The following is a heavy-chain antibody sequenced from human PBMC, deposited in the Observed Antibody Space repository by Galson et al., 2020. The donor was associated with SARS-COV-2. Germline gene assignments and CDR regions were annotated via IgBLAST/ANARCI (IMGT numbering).Heavy chain of an antibody. D-gene: IGHD3-22*01. Sequence: NKSGPTLVTPTETLTLTCTVSGFSLSHARVRVGWIRQPPWTALEWLAHIFSFDESSSSTPLKSRPTISKDTSKRQVVLTMTNMDPVDTATYFCARIPDHYDSSGYYWGRGIDAFDVWSQGTMVTVSS. CDR1: GFSLSHARVR. J-gene: IGHJ3*01. CDR3: ARIPDHYDSSGYYWGRGIDAFDV. V-gene: IGHV2-26*01. CDR2: IFSFDES.